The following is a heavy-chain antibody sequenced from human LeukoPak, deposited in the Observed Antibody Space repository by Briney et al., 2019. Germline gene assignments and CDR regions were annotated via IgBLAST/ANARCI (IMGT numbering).Heavy chain of an antibody. Sequence: EASVKVSCKASGGTFSNYAISWVRQAPGQGLEWMGGIIPIFDTPNFAQKFQDRVTITADESTSTAYMELSRLRSEDTAVYYCARGVQVTRGGLFDYWGQGTLVTVSS. J-gene: IGHJ4*02. V-gene: IGHV1-69*01. D-gene: IGHD4-17*01. CDR3: ARGVQVTRGGLFDY. CDR2: IIPIFDTP. CDR1: GGTFSNYA.